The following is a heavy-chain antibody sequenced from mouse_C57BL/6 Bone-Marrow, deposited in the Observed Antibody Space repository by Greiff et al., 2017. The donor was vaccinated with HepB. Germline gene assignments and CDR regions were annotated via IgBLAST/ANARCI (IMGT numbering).Heavy chain of an antibody. Sequence: QVQLQQPGAELVMPGASVKLSCKASGYTFTSYWMHWVKQRPGQGLEWIGEIDPSDSYTNYNQKFKGKSTLTVDKSSRTAYMQLSSLTSEDSAVYYCERLYYYAMDYWGQGTSVTVSS. CDR2: IDPSDSYT. CDR1: GYTFTSYW. V-gene: IGHV1-69*01. J-gene: IGHJ4*01. CDR3: ERLYYYAMDY.